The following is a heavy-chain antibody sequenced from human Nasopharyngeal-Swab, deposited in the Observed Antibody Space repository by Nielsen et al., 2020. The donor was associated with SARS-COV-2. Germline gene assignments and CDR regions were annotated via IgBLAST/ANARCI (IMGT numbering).Heavy chain of an antibody. CDR1: GYTLTELS. J-gene: IGHJ4*02. V-gene: IGHV1-24*01. Sequence: ASVKVSCEVSGYTLTELSMHWVRQAPGKGLEWMGGFDPEDGETIYAQKFQGRVTMTEDTSTDTAYMELSSLRSEDTAVYYCATGHLPLAYYDSSAHGWYWGQGTLVTVSS. CDR3: ATGHLPLAYYDSSAHGWY. CDR2: FDPEDGET. D-gene: IGHD3-22*01.